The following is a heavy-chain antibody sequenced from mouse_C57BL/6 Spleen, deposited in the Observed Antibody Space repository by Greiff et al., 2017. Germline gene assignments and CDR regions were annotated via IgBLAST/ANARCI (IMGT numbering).Heavy chain of an antibody. CDR3: ARPFLGSGYFDY. CDR2: IDPSDSYT. D-gene: IGHD6-1*01. J-gene: IGHJ2*01. CDR1: GYTFTSYW. Sequence: QVQLQQPGAELVMPGASVKLSCKASGYTFTSYWMHWVKQRPGQGLEWIGEIDPSDSYTNYNQKFKGKSTLTVDKSSSTAYMPLSSLTSEDSAVYYCARPFLGSGYFDYWGQGTTLSVST. V-gene: IGHV1-69*01.